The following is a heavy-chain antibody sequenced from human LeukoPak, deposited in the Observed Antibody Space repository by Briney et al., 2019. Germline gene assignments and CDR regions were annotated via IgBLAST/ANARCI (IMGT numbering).Heavy chain of an antibody. D-gene: IGHD5-24*01. CDR1: GFMFTSYS. V-gene: IGHV3-21*01. J-gene: IGHJ6*03. CDR3: ARIAISSLGAYYMDV. Sequence: GGSLRLSCAASGFMFTSYSMNWVCQAPGKGLEWVSSISASSTYIFYGDSVKGRFTLSRDNARSSLYLQMNGLRAEDTAVYYCARIAISSLGAYYMDVWGKGTTVTVSS. CDR2: ISASSTYI.